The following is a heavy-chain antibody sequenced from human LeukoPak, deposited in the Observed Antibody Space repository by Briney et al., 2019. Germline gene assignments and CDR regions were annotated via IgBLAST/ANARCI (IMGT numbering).Heavy chain of an antibody. V-gene: IGHV3-7*03. Sequence: GGSLRLSCAASGFTFSSYWMSWVRQAPGKGLEWVANIKQDGSEKYYMDSVKGRFTISRDNAKNSLYLQTNSLRAEDTAVYYCAREGSDERFGELPEPYFDYWGQGTLVTVSS. CDR3: AREGSDERFGELPEPYFDY. CDR2: IKQDGSEK. D-gene: IGHD3-10*01. CDR1: GFTFSSYW. J-gene: IGHJ4*02.